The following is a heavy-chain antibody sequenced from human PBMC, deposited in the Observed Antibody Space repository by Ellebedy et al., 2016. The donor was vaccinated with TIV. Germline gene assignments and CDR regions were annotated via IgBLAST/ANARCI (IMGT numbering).Heavy chain of an antibody. CDR1: GFIISGDW. Sequence: PGGSLRLSCAASGFIISGDWMSWVRQAPGKGLEWVAHINPDGSAEYYVDSVKGRFTISRDNAKNTLYLQMNSLRAEDTALYFCARDSEDAGPALDYWGQGTLVTVSS. J-gene: IGHJ4*02. CDR3: ARDSEDAGPALDY. D-gene: IGHD2-15*01. CDR2: INPDGSAE. V-gene: IGHV3-7*01.